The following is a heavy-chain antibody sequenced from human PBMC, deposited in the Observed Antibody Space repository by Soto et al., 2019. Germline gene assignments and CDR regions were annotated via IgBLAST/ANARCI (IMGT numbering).Heavy chain of an antibody. Sequence: QVQLVESGEGVVQPGRSLRLSCAASGFTFSSYGMHWVRQAPGKGLEWLAVISYYGSHKYYADSGRGRFTISRDNSKNTLFLQMSSRRVDDSAVYYCAKDLRPTVTIESQTSNWFDPWGQGTLVTVSS. CDR3: AKDLRPTVTIESQTSNWFDP. J-gene: IGHJ5*02. CDR2: ISYYGSHK. CDR1: GFTFSSYG. D-gene: IGHD4-17*01. V-gene: IGHV3-30*18.